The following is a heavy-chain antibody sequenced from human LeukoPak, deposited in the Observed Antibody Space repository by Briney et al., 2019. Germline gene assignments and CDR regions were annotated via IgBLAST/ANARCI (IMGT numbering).Heavy chain of an antibody. J-gene: IGHJ4*02. CDR2: IYPGDSDT. CDR3: ARGKSYDSSGYYSN. D-gene: IGHD3-22*01. CDR1: GYSFATYW. Sequence: PGESLKISCEASGYSFATYWIGWVRQMPGKGLEWMGIIYPGDSDTRYSPSFQGNVTISADKSISTAYLQWSSLKASDTAMYYCARGKSYDSSGYYSNWGQGTPVTVSS. V-gene: IGHV5-51*01.